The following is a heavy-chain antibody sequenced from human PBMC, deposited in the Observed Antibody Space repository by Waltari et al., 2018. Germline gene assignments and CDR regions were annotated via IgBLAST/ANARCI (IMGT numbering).Heavy chain of an antibody. V-gene: IGHV3-21*01. CDR1: GFTFSSYS. D-gene: IGHD6-13*01. J-gene: IGHJ5*02. Sequence: EVQLVESGGGLVKPGGSLRLSCAASGFTFSSYSMNWVRQAPGKGLEWVSSISRSSSYIYYADSGKGRFTISRDNAKNSLYLQMNSRRAEDTAVYYCARVSSRFSPWGQGTLVTVSS. CDR3: ARVSSRFSP. CDR2: ISRSSSYI.